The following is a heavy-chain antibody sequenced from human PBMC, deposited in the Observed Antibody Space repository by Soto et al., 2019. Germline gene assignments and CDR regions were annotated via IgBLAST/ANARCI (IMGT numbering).Heavy chain of an antibody. CDR2: IYSGGST. J-gene: IGHJ6*02. Sequence: GVSLRLSCAASGFTVSSNYMSWVRQAPGKGLEWVSVIYSGGSTYYADSVKGRFTISRDNSKNTLYLQMNSLRAEDTAVYYCARATGLADYYYGMDVWGQGTTVTVSS. CDR1: GFTVSSNY. V-gene: IGHV3-53*01. CDR3: ARATGLADYYYGMDV.